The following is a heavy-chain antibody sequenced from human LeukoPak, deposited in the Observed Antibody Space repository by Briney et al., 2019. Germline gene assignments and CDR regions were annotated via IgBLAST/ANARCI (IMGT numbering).Heavy chain of an antibody. CDR3: ARDFGFGEPEGY. V-gene: IGHV4-34*01. D-gene: IGHD3-10*01. J-gene: IGHJ4*02. CDR2: INHSGST. CDR1: GGSFSGYY. Sequence: SETLSLTCAVYGGSFSGYYWSWIRQPPGKGLEWIGEINHSGSTNYNPSLKSRVTISVDTSKNQFSLKLSSVTAEDTAVYYCARDFGFGEPEGYWGQGTLVTVSS.